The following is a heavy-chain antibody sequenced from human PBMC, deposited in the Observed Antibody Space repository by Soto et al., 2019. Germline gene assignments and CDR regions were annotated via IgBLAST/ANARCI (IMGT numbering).Heavy chain of an antibody. CDR1: GFSFSSYA. V-gene: IGHV3-23*01. CDR2: IGGRGGST. D-gene: IGHD6-6*01. Sequence: CAASGFSFSSYAISWVRQAPGKGLEWVSSIGGRGGSTYYADSVKGRFTISRDNSKNTVYLQMNSLRAEDTAVYFCARRFSSSSFYFDYWGQGTLVTVSS. CDR3: ARRFSSSSFYFDY. J-gene: IGHJ4*02.